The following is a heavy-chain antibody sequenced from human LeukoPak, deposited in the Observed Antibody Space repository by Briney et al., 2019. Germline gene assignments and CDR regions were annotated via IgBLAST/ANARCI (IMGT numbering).Heavy chain of an antibody. D-gene: IGHD1-26*01. CDR1: GFTFSSYA. CDR3: ARGSGSFRTIYFDY. Sequence: GRSLRLSCAASGFTFSSYAMHWVRQAPGKGPEWVAVISYDGSNKYYADSVKGRFTISRDNSKNTLYLQMNSLRAEDTAVYYCARGSGSFRTIYFDYWGQGTLVTVSS. V-gene: IGHV3-30-3*01. J-gene: IGHJ4*02. CDR2: ISYDGSNK.